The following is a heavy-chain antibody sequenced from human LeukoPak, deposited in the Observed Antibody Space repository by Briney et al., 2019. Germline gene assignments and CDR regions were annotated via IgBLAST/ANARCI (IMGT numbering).Heavy chain of an antibody. CDR3: ARRTTAYYYGMDV. CDR2: IYPGDSDS. V-gene: IGHV5-51*01. J-gene: IGHJ6*02. D-gene: IGHD4-17*01. CDR1: EYSFATYW. Sequence: GESLKISCKGSEYSFATYWIGWTRQMPGKGMEWMGIIYPGDSDSRYSPSFQGQVTISADKSISTAYLQWSSLKASDTVMYYWARRTTAYYYGMDVWGQGTTVTVSS.